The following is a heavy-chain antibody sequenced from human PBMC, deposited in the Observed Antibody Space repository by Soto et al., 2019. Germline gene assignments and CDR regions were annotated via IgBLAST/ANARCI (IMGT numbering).Heavy chain of an antibody. D-gene: IGHD6-13*01. CDR1: GGSITSRSYY. CDR3: ARHKDTSSRYLLPDF. J-gene: IGHJ4*02. V-gene: IGHV4-39*01. Sequence: QLQLQESGPGLVKPSETLSLTCTVSGGSITSRSYYWGWIRQPPGKGLEWIGIIYYSGNAYYNPSLTSRVAVPVDTYKNQFSLKVTSVTATDTAVYYCARHKDTSSRYLLPDFWGQGTLVTVSS. CDR2: IYYSGNA.